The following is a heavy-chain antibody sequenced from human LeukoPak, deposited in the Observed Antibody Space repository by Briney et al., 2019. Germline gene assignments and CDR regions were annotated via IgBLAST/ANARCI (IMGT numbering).Heavy chain of an antibody. CDR3: ARERFLRYDY. Sequence: SQTLSLTCTVSGDSISSATYYWSWIRQHPGKGLEFIGYIYNSGRSTYYNPSLKRQPFISIDTSKNQFSLKLNSVTAADTAVYYCARERFLRYDYWGQGTLVTVSS. V-gene: IGHV4-31*01. CDR1: GDSISSATYY. CDR2: IYNSGRST. D-gene: IGHD2-21*01. J-gene: IGHJ4*02.